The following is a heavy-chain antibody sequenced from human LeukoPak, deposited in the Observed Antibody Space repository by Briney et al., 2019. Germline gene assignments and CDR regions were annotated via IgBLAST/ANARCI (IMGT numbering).Heavy chain of an antibody. CDR1: GFTFSNYA. CDR2: ISGSGGNT. Sequence: GGSLRLSCAASGFTFSNYAMSWVRQAPGKGLEWVSAISGSGGNTYYADSVKGRFTISRDNSKNTLYLQMNSLRAEDTAVYYCARDREMATITGPYFDYWGQGTLVTVSS. V-gene: IGHV3-23*01. CDR3: ARDREMATITGPYFDY. D-gene: IGHD5-24*01. J-gene: IGHJ4*02.